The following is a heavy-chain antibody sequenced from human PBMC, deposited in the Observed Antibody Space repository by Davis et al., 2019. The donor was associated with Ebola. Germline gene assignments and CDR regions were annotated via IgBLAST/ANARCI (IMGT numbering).Heavy chain of an antibody. CDR1: GFTFSSYW. D-gene: IGHD3-3*01. V-gene: IGHV3-74*01. Sequence: GESLKISCVVSGFTFSSYWMHWVRQAPGKGLVWVSRIKSDGSTKSYADSVKGRFTISRDNAKNTLYLQMNSLRAEDTAVYYCARDLTIFGVAYFDYWGQGTLVTVSS. J-gene: IGHJ4*02. CDR2: IKSDGSTK. CDR3: ARDLTIFGVAYFDY.